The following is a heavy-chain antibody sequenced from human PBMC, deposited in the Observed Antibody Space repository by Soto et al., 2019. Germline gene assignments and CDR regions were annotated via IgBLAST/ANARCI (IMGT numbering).Heavy chain of an antibody. J-gene: IGHJ6*02. CDR2: MYNTGST. Sequence: QVQLQESGPGLVKPSETLSLTCTVSGGSISRYYWSWIRQPPGKGLEWIGYMYNTGSTVYNPSFKCRVPISVDPSKNQFSLTLNSVTAADTAVYYCARDLWGYCGTACYPLDVWGQGTTVTVSS. CDR3: ARDLWGYCGTACYPLDV. V-gene: IGHV4-59*01. D-gene: IGHD2-21*02. CDR1: GGSISRYY.